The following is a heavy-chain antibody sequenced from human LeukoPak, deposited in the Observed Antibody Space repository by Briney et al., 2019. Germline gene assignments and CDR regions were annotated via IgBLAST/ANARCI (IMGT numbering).Heavy chain of an antibody. CDR3: ARDHLSNGWRLGSYGMDV. D-gene: IGHD6-19*01. J-gene: IGHJ6*02. CDR2: ISYDGSNK. CDR1: GFTFSSYA. Sequence: PGGSLRLPCAASGFTFSSYAMHWVRQAPGKGLEWVAVISYDGSNKYYADSVKGRFTISRDNSKNTLYLQMNSLRAEDTAVYYCARDHLSNGWRLGSYGMDVWGQGTTVTVSS. V-gene: IGHV3-30-3*01.